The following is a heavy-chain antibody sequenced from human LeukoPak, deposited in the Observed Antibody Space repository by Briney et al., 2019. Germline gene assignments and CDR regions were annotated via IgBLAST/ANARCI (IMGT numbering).Heavy chain of an antibody. Sequence: PSETLSLTCTVSGYSISSGHYWGWIRQPPGKGLEWIGTIYHSGNTYYNPSLKSRVTISVDTSKNQFSLNLSSVTAADTAVYYCARLLWFGKYYFDYWGQGTLVTVSS. J-gene: IGHJ4*02. V-gene: IGHV4-38-2*02. D-gene: IGHD3-10*01. CDR2: IYHSGNT. CDR1: GYSISSGHY. CDR3: ARLLWFGKYYFDY.